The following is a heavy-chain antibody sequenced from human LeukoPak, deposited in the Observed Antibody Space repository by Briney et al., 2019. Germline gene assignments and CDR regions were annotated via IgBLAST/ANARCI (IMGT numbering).Heavy chain of an antibody. V-gene: IGHV4-38-2*02. CDR2: VSNGGLI. D-gene: IGHD5/OR15-5a*01. Sequence: PSETLSLTCAVSGYSISSGHLWAWIRQAPGKGLEWLGSVSNGGLIYYNPSVKSRITISVDASKNQFSLKLRSATAADTAVYYCARDHDVYDWSIDYSGQGILVAVSS. J-gene: IGHJ4*02. CDR3: ARDHDVYDWSIDY. CDR1: GYSISSGHL.